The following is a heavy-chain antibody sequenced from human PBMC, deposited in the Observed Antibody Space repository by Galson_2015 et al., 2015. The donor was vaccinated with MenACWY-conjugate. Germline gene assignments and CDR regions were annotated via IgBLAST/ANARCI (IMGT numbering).Heavy chain of an antibody. CDR1: GFTFSSYA. V-gene: IGHV3-23*01. Sequence: SLRLSCAASGFTFSSYAMSWVRQAPGKGLEWVSAISGSGGSTYYADSVKGRFTISRDNSKNTLYLQMNSLRAEDTAVYYCAKGPRMGSSSRRDRGAVNYYYGMDVWGQGTTVTVSS. CDR2: ISGSGGST. J-gene: IGHJ6*02. CDR3: AKGPRMGSSSRRDRGAVNYYYGMDV. D-gene: IGHD6-6*01.